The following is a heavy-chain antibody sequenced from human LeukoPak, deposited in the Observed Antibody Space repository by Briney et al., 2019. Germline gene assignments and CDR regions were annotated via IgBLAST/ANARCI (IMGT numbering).Heavy chain of an antibody. CDR3: TRDGESSGWYSAC. Sequence: GGSLRLSCAASGFTFSSYSMNWVRQAPGKGLQWVSSISSSGAYIFYADSAQGRFTISRDNAKNSLYLQMNSLRAEDTAVYYCTRDGESSGWYSACWGQGTLVTVSS. CDR2: ISSSGAYI. D-gene: IGHD6-19*01. J-gene: IGHJ4*02. V-gene: IGHV3-21*01. CDR1: GFTFSSYS.